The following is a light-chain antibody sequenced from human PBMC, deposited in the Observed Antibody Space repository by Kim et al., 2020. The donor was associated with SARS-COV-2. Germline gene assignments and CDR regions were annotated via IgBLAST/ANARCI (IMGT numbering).Light chain of an antibody. J-gene: IGKJ4*01. CDR1: QGISNY. Sequence: VSVGDRVTITCRASQGISNYLAWYQQKPGKVPKLLIYAASTLQSGVPSRFIGSGSGTDFTLSITSLQPEDAATYYCQNYNSLPALSFGGGTKVEI. CDR2: AAS. V-gene: IGKV1-27*01. CDR3: QNYNSLPALS.